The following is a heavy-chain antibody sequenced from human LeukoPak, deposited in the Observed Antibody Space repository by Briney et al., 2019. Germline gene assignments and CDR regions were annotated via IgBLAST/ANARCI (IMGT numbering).Heavy chain of an antibody. CDR2: ISGSGGST. J-gene: IGHJ4*02. CDR3: AKDAEQWLVGSHFDY. CDR1: GFTFSSYA. Sequence: GGSLRLSCAASGFTFSSYAMSWVRQAPGKGLEWVSAISGSGGSTYYADSVKGRFTISRDNSKNTLYLQMNSLRAEDTAVYYCAKDAEQWLVGSHFDYWDQGTLVTVSS. V-gene: IGHV3-23*01. D-gene: IGHD6-19*01.